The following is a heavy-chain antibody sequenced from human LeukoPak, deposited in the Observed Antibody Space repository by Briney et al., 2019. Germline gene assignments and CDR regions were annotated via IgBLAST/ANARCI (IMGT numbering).Heavy chain of an antibody. CDR3: ARDKRHSYGRYFDH. CDR1: GDSISTYH. V-gene: IGHV4-59*01. D-gene: IGHD5-18*01. CDR2: MQSTGNS. J-gene: IGHJ4*02. Sequence: SETLSLTCSVSGDSISTYHWNWIRKPPGKGLEWIGCMQSTGNSKYNPSLRSRVTMFVDTSKNQVALILSSVTAADTAVYYCARDKRHSYGRYFDHWGQGALVTVSS.